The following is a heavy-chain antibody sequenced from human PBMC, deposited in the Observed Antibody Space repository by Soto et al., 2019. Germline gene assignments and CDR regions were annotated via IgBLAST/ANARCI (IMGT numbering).Heavy chain of an antibody. D-gene: IGHD2-15*01. V-gene: IGHV4-39*01. J-gene: IGHJ6*03. Sequence: SETLSLTCTVSGGSISSSSYYWGWIRQPPGKGLEWIGSIYYSGSTYYNPSLKSRVTISVDTSKNQFSLKLSSVTAADTAVYYCARHLHPSGGSCYRPLCFDYYMDVWGKGTTVTVSS. CDR3: ARHLHPSGGSCYRPLCFDYYMDV. CDR2: IYYSGST. CDR1: GGSISSSSYY.